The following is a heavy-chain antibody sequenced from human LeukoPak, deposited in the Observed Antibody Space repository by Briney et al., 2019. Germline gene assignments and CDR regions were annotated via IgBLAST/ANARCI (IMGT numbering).Heavy chain of an antibody. Sequence: GGSLRLSCAASGFTFSSYGMSWVRQAPGKGLEWVSAISGSGGSTYYADSVKGRFTISRDNSKNTLYLQMNSLRVEDTAVYYCARDLAWGAFDYWGQGILVAVSS. CDR3: ARDLAWGAFDY. D-gene: IGHD7-27*01. V-gene: IGHV3-23*01. CDR1: GFTFSSYG. CDR2: ISGSGGST. J-gene: IGHJ4*02.